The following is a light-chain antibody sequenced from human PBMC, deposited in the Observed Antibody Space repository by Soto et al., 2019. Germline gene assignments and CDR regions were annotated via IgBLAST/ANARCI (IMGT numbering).Light chain of an antibody. CDR1: SNDVGGYKF. V-gene: IGLV2-14*03. CDR2: EVN. Sequence: QSVLTQPASVSGSPGQSITISCTGTSNDVGGYKFVSWYQQHPGKAPKVLIYEVNGRPSGVSNRFSGSKSGDTASLTISGLQAEDEADYFCSSYSASNTLIFGGGTKVTVL. J-gene: IGLJ2*01. CDR3: SSYSASNTLI.